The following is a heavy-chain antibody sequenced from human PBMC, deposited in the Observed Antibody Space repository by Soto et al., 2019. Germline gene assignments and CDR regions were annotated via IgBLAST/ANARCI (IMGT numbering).Heavy chain of an antibody. CDR2: VSYDGRNK. J-gene: IGHJ4*02. D-gene: IGHD3-10*01. Sequence: QVQLVESGGGVVQPGRSLRLSCAASGFTFSSYGILWVRQAPGKGLEWVALVSYDGRNKYYADSVKGRFSISRDNFQNTMYLHMNSLRTEDTAVYYCVMGADHGSGSYYTLDNWGQGTLVTVSS. CDR1: GFTFSSYG. CDR3: VMGADHGSGSYYTLDN. V-gene: IGHV3-30*03.